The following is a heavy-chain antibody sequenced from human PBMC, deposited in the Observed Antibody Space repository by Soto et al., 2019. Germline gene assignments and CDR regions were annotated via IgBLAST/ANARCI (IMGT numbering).Heavy chain of an antibody. D-gene: IGHD6-13*01. Sequence: ASVKVSCKASGYTFTSYGISWVRQAPGQGLEWMGWISAYNGNTNYAQKLQGRVTMTTDTSTSTAYMELRSLRSDDTAVYYCASSSWRYNWFDPWGQGTLVTVSS. CDR1: GYTFTSYG. J-gene: IGHJ5*02. CDR3: ASSSWRYNWFDP. CDR2: ISAYNGNT. V-gene: IGHV1-18*01.